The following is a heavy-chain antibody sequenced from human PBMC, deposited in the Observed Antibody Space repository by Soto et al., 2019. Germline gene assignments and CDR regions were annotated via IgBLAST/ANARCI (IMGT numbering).Heavy chain of an antibody. J-gene: IGHJ4*02. D-gene: IGHD2-15*01. CDR1: GFTFSSYA. Sequence: GGSLRLSCAASGFTFSSYAMSWVRQAPGKGLEWVSAISGSGGSTYYADSVKGRFTISRDNSKNTLYLQMNSLRAEDTAVYYCAKPHKVEVVAPTLDYWGQGTLVTVSS. CDR3: AKPHKVEVVAPTLDY. CDR2: ISGSGGST. V-gene: IGHV3-23*01.